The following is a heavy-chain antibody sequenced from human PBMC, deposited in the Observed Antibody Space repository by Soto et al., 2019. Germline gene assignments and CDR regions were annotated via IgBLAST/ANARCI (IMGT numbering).Heavy chain of an antibody. CDR3: AKPSYDFWSGYYHPFDY. V-gene: IGHV3-66*01. Sequence: PGGSLRLSCAGSGFTVSSHYMTWVRQAPGRGLEWVTLIHPSGDTFYADSVKGRFTISRDNSKNTLYLQMNSLRVEDTAVYYCAKPSYDFWSGYYHPFDYWGQGTLVTVSS. CDR2: IHPSGDT. D-gene: IGHD3-3*01. J-gene: IGHJ4*02. CDR1: GFTVSSHY.